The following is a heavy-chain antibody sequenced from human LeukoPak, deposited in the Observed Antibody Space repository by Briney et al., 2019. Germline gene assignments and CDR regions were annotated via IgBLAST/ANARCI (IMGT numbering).Heavy chain of an antibody. CDR3: ARDPGAVTTPSNWFDP. CDR2: INPSGGST. J-gene: IGHJ5*02. CDR1: GYTFTSYY. V-gene: IGHV1-46*01. D-gene: IGHD4-17*01. Sequence: ASVKVSCKASGYTFTSYYMHWVRQAPGQGLEWMGIINPSGGSTSYAQKFQGRVTMTRDTSTSTVYMELSSLRSEDTAVYYCARDPGAVTTPSNWFDPWGQGTLVTVSS.